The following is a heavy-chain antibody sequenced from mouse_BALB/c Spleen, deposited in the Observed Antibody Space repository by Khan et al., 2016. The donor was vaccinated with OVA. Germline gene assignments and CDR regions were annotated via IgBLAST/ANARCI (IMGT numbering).Heavy chain of an antibody. CDR3: ARIKKIVATYFDY. Sequence: QVQLKQSGAELVKAGASVKMSCKASGYTFTSYWMHWVKQRLGQGLEWFAETNPTNGRTYYNEKFKSKATLTVDKSSSTAYMLLSGPTFEDSADYYCARIKKIVATYFDYWGQGTTLTVSS. J-gene: IGHJ2*01. D-gene: IGHD1-1*01. V-gene: IGHV1S81*02. CDR1: GYTFTSYW. CDR2: TNPTNGRT.